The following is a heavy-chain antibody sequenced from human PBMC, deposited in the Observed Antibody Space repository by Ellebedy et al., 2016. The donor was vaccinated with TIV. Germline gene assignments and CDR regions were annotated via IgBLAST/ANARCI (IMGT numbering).Heavy chain of an antibody. Sequence: MPSETLSLTCAVSGGSIRIPNWWSWVRQPPGKGLEWIGEIYPSGSTDYNPSLQSRVTFSVDTSRNQFSLRLSSVTAADTAIYYCARSPDVMAGYLDSWGQGTLVTVSS. CDR2: IYPSGST. D-gene: IGHD6-19*01. J-gene: IGHJ4*02. CDR3: ARSPDVMAGYLDS. CDR1: GGSIRIPNW. V-gene: IGHV4-4*02.